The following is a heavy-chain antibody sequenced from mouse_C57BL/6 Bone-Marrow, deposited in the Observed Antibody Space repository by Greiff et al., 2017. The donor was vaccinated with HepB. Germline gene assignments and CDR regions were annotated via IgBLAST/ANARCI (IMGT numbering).Heavy chain of an antibody. V-gene: IGHV5-2*01. CDR1: EYEFPSHD. D-gene: IGHD1-1*01. CDR3: ARHDPTYGTDAMDY. CDR2: INSDGGST. J-gene: IGHJ4*01. Sequence: EVQGVESGGGLVQPGESLKLSCESNEYEFPSHDMSWVRKTPEKRLELVAAINSDGGSTYYPDTLERRFIISRDNTKKTLYLQMSSLRSEDTALYYCARHDPTYGTDAMDYWGQGTSVTVSS.